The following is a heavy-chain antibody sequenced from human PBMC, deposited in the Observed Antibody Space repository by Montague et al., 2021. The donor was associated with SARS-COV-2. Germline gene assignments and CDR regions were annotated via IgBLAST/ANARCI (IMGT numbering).Heavy chain of an antibody. CDR2: INHSGST. J-gene: IGHJ4*02. Sequence: SETLSLTCAVYGGSFSGYYWSWIRQPPGKGLEWIGEINHSGSTNYNPSLKSRVTISVDTSKNQFSLKLSSVTAADTAVYYCARDVRGRIVVMIGIPYYDFDSGAKGTLVTVSS. CDR3: ARDVRGRIVVMIGIPYYDFDS. V-gene: IGHV4-34*01. D-gene: IGHD2-21*01. CDR1: GGSFSGYY.